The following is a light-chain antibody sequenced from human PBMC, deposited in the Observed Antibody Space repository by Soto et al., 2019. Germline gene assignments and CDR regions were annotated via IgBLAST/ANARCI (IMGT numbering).Light chain of an antibody. CDR3: QQYNSWPLT. CDR2: GAS. Sequence: EIVMTPSPATLSVSPVERASLSCRASQSVSSNLAWYQQTPGQAPRLLIYGASTRATGIPARFSGSGSGTDFTLTISSLEPEDFAVYYCQQYNSWPLTFGGGTKVDI. J-gene: IGKJ4*01. CDR1: QSVSSN. V-gene: IGKV3-15*01.